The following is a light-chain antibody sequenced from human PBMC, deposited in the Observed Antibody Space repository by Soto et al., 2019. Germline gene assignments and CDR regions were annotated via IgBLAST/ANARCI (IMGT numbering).Light chain of an antibody. J-gene: IGKJ3*01. V-gene: IGKV1-12*01. CDR2: TAS. CDR3: HQANSFPYP. Sequence: DVQVTQSPSSVSASVGDSDTITCRASQGISSWLAWYQQKPGKDPKLLIYTASILQSGVPSRFSGSRSGTDFPRTISSLQPPDFATYSFHQANSFPYPSGPATKGVIK. CDR1: QGISSW.